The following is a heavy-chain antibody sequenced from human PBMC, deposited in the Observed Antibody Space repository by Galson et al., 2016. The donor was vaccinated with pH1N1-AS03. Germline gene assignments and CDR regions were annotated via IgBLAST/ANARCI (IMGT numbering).Heavy chain of an antibody. D-gene: IGHD2-21*02. V-gene: IGHV2-5*01. CDR1: GFSLSTREVG. J-gene: IGHJ4*02. Sequence: PALVKPPQTLTLTCTFSGFSLSTREVGVGWIRQPPGKALEWLALISWNDNKLYGPSLKSRLTITKDTSKNQVVLTMTNMDPEDTATYYCGHSTAGYWGQGILVTVSS. CDR2: ISWNDNK. CDR3: GHSTAGY.